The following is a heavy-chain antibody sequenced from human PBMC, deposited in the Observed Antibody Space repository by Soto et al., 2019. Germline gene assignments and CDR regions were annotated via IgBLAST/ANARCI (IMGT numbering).Heavy chain of an antibody. V-gene: IGHV1-18*01. Sequence: GASVKVSCKASGYTFTSYGISWVRQAPGQGLEWMGWISAYNGNTNYAQKLQGRVTMTTDTSTSTAYMELRSLRSDDTAVYYCARDHYYDSSGPIYPAPEPIDYWGQGTLVTVSS. CDR3: ARDHYYDSSGPIYPAPEPIDY. J-gene: IGHJ4*02. D-gene: IGHD3-22*01. CDR1: GYTFTSYG. CDR2: ISAYNGNT.